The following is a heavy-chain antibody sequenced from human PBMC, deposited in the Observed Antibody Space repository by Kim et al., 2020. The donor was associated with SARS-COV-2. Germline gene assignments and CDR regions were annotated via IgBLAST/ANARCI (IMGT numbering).Heavy chain of an antibody. CDR2: IIPIFGTA. V-gene: IGHV1-69*13. D-gene: IGHD3-10*01. CDR1: GGTFSSYA. J-gene: IGHJ2*01. CDR3: ARGGGLKGIMVRGRHWYFDL. Sequence: SVKVSCKASGGTFSSYAISWVRQAPGQGLEWMGGIIPIFGTANYAQKFQGRVTITADESTSTAYMELSSLRSEDTAVYYCARGGGLKGIMVRGRHWYFDLWGRGTLVTVSS.